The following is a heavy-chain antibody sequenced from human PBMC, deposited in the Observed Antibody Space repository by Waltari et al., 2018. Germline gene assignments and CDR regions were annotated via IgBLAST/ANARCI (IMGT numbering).Heavy chain of an antibody. CDR3: TREMGGSYAMDV. J-gene: IGHJ6*02. CDR2: IRYDGSYV. Sequence: QIQLVESGGGVVQPGGSLKLSCAASGVRFGSYAMNWVRQAPGRGLEWLSYIRYDGSYVVHADSVKGRFSMSRDNSKKEIFLQMDSLKSDDTAVYYCTREMGGSYAMDVWGRGTSVTVSS. V-gene: IGHV3-30*01. D-gene: IGHD1-26*01. CDR1: GVRFGSYA.